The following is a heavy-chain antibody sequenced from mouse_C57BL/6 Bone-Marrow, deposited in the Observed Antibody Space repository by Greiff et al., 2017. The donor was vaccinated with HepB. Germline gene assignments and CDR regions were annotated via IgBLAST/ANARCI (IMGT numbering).Heavy chain of an antibody. D-gene: IGHD2-4*01. CDR1: GYAFTNYL. V-gene: IGHV1-54*01. CDR2: INPGSGGT. Sequence: VQLQQSGAELVRPGTSVKVSCKASGYAFTNYLIEWVKQRPGQGLEWIGVINPGSGGTTYNEKFKGNATLTADKSSSTAYMQLSSLTSEDSAVYFCARYDYDYFDYWGQGTTLTVSS. J-gene: IGHJ2*01. CDR3: ARYDYDYFDY.